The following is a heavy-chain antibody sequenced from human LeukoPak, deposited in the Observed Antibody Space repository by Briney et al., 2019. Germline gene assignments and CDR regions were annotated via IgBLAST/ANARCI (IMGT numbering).Heavy chain of an antibody. CDR2: ISAYNGNT. Sequence: ASVKVSCKVSGYTLTELSMHWVRQAPGKGLEWMGWISAYNGNTKYAQKVQGRVTMTTDTSTSTAYMELRSLRSDDTAVYYCARDSGTYGYWGQGTLVTVSS. J-gene: IGHJ4*02. V-gene: IGHV1-18*01. CDR3: ARDSGTYGY. D-gene: IGHD1-26*01. CDR1: GYTLTELS.